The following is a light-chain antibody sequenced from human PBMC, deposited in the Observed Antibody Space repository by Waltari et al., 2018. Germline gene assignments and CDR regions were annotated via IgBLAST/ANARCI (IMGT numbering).Light chain of an antibody. CDR3: QQYNSYLYT. CDR1: QDIRDD. V-gene: IGKV1-17*01. Sequence: DIQMTQSPSSLSASIGDRVTITCRASQDIRDDLGWYQQKPGEAPRRLIYGASTLQTGVPSRFSGSGSGTDFTLTITSLQPEDFATYYCQQYNSYLYTFGQGTKLEIK. J-gene: IGKJ2*01. CDR2: GAS.